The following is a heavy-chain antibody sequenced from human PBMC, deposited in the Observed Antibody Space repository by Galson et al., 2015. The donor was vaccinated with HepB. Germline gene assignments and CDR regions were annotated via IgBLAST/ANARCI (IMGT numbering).Heavy chain of an antibody. V-gene: IGHV3-7*01. CDR1: GFTFSSYW. CDR2: IKQDGSEK. J-gene: IGHJ4*02. Sequence: SLRLSCAASGFTFSSYWMSWVRQAPGKGLEWVANIKQDGSEKYYVDSVKGRFTISRDNAKNSLYLQMNSLRAEDTAVYYCASSRITMVQGVIPGPYYFDYWGQGTLVTVSS. D-gene: IGHD3-10*01. CDR3: ASSRITMVQGVIPGPYYFDY.